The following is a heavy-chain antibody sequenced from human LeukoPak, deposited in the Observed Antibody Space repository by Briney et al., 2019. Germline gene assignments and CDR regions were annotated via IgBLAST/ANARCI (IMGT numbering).Heavy chain of an antibody. V-gene: IGHV3-21*01. D-gene: IGHD3-22*01. Sequence: KPGRSLRLSCAASGFTFSNYNMNWVRKAPRKGLEWVSSISGSGPYIYYADAVNGRFTISRDNAKNSLYLQMNGLRAEDTALYYCARDEWRTYSSGYRSNLIDYWGQGTLVTVSS. CDR2: ISGSGPYI. J-gene: IGHJ4*02. CDR3: ARDEWRTYSSGYRSNLIDY. CDR1: GFTFSNYN.